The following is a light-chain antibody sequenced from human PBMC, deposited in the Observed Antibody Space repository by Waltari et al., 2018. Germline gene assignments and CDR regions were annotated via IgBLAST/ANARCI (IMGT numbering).Light chain of an antibody. V-gene: IGLV2-14*03. J-gene: IGLJ1*01. CDR3: SSYTTSSTVYV. Sequence: QSALTQPAPVSGSPGQSITISCTGTSSDVGTYDYVPWYQQHPGKAPKLMIYDVTKRPSGIANRFSGSKSGNTASLTISGLQAEDEADYYCSSYTTSSTVYVFGTGTKVTVL. CDR1: SSDVGTYDY. CDR2: DVT.